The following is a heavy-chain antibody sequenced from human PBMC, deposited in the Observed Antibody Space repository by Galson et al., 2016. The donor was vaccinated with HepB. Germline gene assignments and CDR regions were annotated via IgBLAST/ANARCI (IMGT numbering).Heavy chain of an antibody. CDR1: GGSISSSSYY. J-gene: IGHJ6*02. CDR2: IYYSGST. D-gene: IGHD5-18*01. Sequence: SETLSLTCTVSGGSISSSSYYWGWIRQPPGKGLEWIGSIYYSGSTYYNPSLQSRVTISVDTSKNQFSLKMSSVTAADTAVYYCAIRLRYTYGPPYGMDVWGQGTTVTVSS. V-gene: IGHV4-39*01. CDR3: AIRLRYTYGPPYGMDV.